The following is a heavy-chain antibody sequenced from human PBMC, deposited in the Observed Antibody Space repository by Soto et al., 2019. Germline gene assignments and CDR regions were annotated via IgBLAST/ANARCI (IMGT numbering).Heavy chain of an antibody. CDR3: ATTLFCGGDCSYGMDV. V-gene: IGHV4-31*03. D-gene: IGHD2-21*02. CDR2: IYYSGST. J-gene: IGHJ6*02. CDR1: GGSISSGGYY. Sequence: SETLSLTCTVSGGSISSGGYYWSWIRQHPGKGLEWIGYIYYSGSTYYNPSLKSRVTISVDTSKNQFSLKLSSVTAADTAVYYCATTLFCGGDCSYGMDVWGQGTTVTVSS.